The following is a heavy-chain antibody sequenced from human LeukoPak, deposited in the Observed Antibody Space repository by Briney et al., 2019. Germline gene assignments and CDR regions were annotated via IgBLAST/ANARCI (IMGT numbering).Heavy chain of an antibody. Sequence: ASAKVSCKAPGGTFSSYAISWVRQAPGQGLEWMGIINPSGGSTSYAQKFQGRVTMTRDTSTSTVYMELSSLRSEDTAVYYCARVGRGFPSWGQGTLVTVSS. CDR1: GGTFSSYA. CDR3: ARVGRGFPS. D-gene: IGHD1-26*01. V-gene: IGHV1-46*01. J-gene: IGHJ4*02. CDR2: INPSGGST.